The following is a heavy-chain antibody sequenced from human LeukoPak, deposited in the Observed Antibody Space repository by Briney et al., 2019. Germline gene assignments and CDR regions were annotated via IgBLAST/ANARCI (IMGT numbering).Heavy chain of an antibody. V-gene: IGHV4-31*03. D-gene: IGHD5-12*01. CDR3: ARRRGYSGNDDLDY. Sequence: SETLSLTCTVSGASISNANYYWSWIRQFPGKGLEWIAYIYYSGSAYYNPSLKSRVTMSVDTSKNQFSPTMTSVTLADTAVYYCARRRGYSGNDDLDYWGRGTLVTVSS. CDR1: GASISNANYY. J-gene: IGHJ4*02. CDR2: IYYSGSA.